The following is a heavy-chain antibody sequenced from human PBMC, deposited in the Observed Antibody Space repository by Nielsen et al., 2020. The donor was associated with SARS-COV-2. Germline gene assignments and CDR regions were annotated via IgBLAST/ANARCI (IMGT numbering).Heavy chain of an antibody. D-gene: IGHD2-2*01. V-gene: IGHV3-23*01. CDR2: ISDSGGST. CDR1: GFTFSSYA. CDR3: TGDCSSTSCYDVY. Sequence: GESLKLSCAASGFTFSSYAMSWVRQAPGKGLEWVSTISDSGGSTYYADSVKGRFTISRDNSKSTLFLQMNSLRAEDTAVYYCTGDCSSTSCYDVYWGQGTLVTVSS. J-gene: IGHJ4*02.